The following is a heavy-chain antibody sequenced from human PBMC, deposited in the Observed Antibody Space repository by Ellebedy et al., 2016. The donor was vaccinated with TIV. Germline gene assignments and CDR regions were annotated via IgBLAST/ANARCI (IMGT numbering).Heavy chain of an antibody. CDR2: ILPANSDI. CDR1: GYSFTSYW. D-gene: IGHD6-13*01. CDR3: ARTSGYSGNWGLDL. J-gene: IGHJ5*02. V-gene: IGHV5-51*01. Sequence: GESLKISCQVFGYSFTSYWVGWVRQMPGKGLEWMGIILPANSDIRYSPSFEVQVTISADKSISTAYLQGSSLKASDTAIYYCARTSGYSGNWGLDLWGQGTLVTVSS.